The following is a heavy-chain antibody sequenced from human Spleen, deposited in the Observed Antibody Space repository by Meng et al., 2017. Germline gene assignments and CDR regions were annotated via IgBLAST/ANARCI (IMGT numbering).Heavy chain of an antibody. Sequence: GESLKISCAASGFTFSGSAMHWVRQASGKGLEWVGRIRSKANSYATAYAASVKGRFTISSDDSKNTAYLQMNSLKTEDTAVYDCLPGGSYCGGGSCYAFDYWGQGTLVTGSS. J-gene: IGHJ4*02. CDR1: GFTFSGSA. CDR3: LPGGSYCGGGSCYAFDY. V-gene: IGHV3-73*01. D-gene: IGHD2-15*01. CDR2: IRSKANSYAT.